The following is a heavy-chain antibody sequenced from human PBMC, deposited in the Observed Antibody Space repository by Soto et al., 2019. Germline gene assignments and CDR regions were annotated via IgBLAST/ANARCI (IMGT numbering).Heavy chain of an antibody. CDR3: AREHPYGSGSYSPYFDY. D-gene: IGHD3-10*01. CDR1: GGSISSSSYY. V-gene: IGHV4-39*07. J-gene: IGHJ4*02. Sequence: LSLTCTVSGGSISSSSYYWGWIRQPPGKGLEWIGSIYYSGSTNYNPSLKSRVTISVDTSKNQFSLKLSSVTAADTAVYYCAREHPYGSGSYSPYFDYWGQGTLVTVSS. CDR2: IYYSGST.